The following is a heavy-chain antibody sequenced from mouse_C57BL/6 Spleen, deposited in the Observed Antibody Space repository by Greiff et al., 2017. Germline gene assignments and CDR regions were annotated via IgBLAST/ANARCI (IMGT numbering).Heavy chain of an antibody. CDR2: IYPGDGDT. J-gene: IGHJ4*01. Sequence: QVQLKQSGAELVKPGASVKISCKASGYAFSSYWMNWVKQRPGKGLEWIGQIYPGDGDTNYNGKFKGKATLTADKSSSTAYMQLSSLTSEDSAVYFCARGGKRGYAMDYWGQGTSVTVSS. V-gene: IGHV1-80*01. CDR1: GYAFSSYW. CDR3: ARGGKRGYAMDY.